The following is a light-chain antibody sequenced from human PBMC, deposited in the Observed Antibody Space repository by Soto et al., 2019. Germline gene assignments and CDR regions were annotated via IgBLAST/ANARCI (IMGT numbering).Light chain of an antibody. CDR2: RAS. J-gene: IGKJ3*01. V-gene: IGKV1-5*03. CDR1: QIINTW. CDR3: QQYETYSGT. Sequence: DIQMTQSPSSLSASVGDRVTITCRASQIINTWLAWYQQKPGQAPKLLIYRASNFLSGIPSRFSGSGSGTEFTLTISSLEPDDFAMYYCQQYETYSGTFGPGTKVDL.